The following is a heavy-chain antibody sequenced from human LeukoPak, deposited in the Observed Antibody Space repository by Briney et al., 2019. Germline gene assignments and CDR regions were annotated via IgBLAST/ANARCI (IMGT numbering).Heavy chain of an antibody. J-gene: IGHJ4*02. CDR1: GFTFSSYS. D-gene: IGHD3-22*01. CDR2: IISSGTSI. Sequence: PWGSLRLSCAASGFTFSSYSMNWVRQAPGKGLEWVSSIISSGTSIYCADSVKGRFTISRDNAKNSVYLQMNSLRAEDTAVYYCARDSYYYDSSGPQVWGQGTLVTVSS. V-gene: IGHV3-21*01. CDR3: ARDSYYYDSSGPQV.